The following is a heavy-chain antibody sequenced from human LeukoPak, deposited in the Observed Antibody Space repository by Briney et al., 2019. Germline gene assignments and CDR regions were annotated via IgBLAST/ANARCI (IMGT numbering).Heavy chain of an antibody. CDR3: AKDLSRLAVDWVIDY. J-gene: IGHJ4*02. CDR2: ISGSGGST. CDR1: GFTFSCYD. Sequence: PGGSLRLSCAASGFTFSCYDIHWVRQPPGKGLEWVSTISGSGGSTYYADSVKGRFTISRDNSKNTLYLQMNSLRAEDTAVYYCAKDLSRLAVDWVIDYWGQGTLVTVSS. D-gene: IGHD6-19*01. V-gene: IGHV3-23*01.